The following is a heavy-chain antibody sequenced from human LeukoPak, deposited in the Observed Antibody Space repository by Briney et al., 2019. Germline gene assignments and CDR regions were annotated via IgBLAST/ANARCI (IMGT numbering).Heavy chain of an antibody. J-gene: IGHJ4*02. CDR2: ISGFSSTI. Sequence: GGSLRLSCAASGFTFSRYSINWVRQAPGKGLEWVSYISGFSSTIYYADSVKGRFAISRDNAKNSLYLQMNSLRAEDTAVYYCARDDSYGYSFDYWGQGTLVTVSS. CDR3: ARDDSYGYSFDY. V-gene: IGHV3-48*01. D-gene: IGHD5-18*01. CDR1: GFTFSRYS.